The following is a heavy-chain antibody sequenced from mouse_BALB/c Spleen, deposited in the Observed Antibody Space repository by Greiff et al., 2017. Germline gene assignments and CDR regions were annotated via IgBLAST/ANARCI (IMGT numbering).Heavy chain of an antibody. CDR2: IWGDGST. V-gene: IGHV2-6-7*01. CDR3: ARDGRIYYYGSSYAMDY. CDR1: GFSLTGYG. D-gene: IGHD1-1*01. J-gene: IGHJ4*01. Sequence: VMLVESGPGLVAPSQSLSITCTVSGFSLTGYGVNWVRQPPGKGLEWLGMIWGDGSTDYNSALKSRLSISKDNSKSQVFLKMNSLQTDDTARYYCARDGRIYYYGSSYAMDYWGQGTSVTVSS.